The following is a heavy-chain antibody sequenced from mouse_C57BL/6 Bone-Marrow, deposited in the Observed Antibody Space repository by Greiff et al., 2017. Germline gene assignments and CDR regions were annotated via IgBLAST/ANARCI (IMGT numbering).Heavy chain of an antibody. Sequence: VHLVESGGGLVKPGGSLKLSCAASGFTFSDYGMHWVRQAPEKGLEWVAYISSGSSTIYYADTVKGRFTISRDNAKNTLFLQMTSLRSEDTAMYYCAYYGSSYGYWYFDVWGTGTTVTVSS. D-gene: IGHD1-1*01. CDR3: AYYGSSYGYWYFDV. CDR2: ISSGSSTI. V-gene: IGHV5-17*01. CDR1: GFTFSDYG. J-gene: IGHJ1*03.